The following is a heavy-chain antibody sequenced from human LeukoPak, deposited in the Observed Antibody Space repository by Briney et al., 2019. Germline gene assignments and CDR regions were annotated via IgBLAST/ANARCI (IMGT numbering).Heavy chain of an antibody. D-gene: IGHD6-13*01. CDR2: IHYSGST. J-gene: IGHJ5*02. V-gene: IGHV4-39*07. CDR3: ARRGSSWYRGWFDP. CDR1: GGSISSSSYY. Sequence: SETLSLTCTVSGGSISSSSYYWAWIRQPPGKGLEWIGSIHYSGSTYYNPSLQSRVTISVDTSRNQFSLKLSSVTAADTAVYYCARRGSSWYRGWFDPWGQGTLVTVSS.